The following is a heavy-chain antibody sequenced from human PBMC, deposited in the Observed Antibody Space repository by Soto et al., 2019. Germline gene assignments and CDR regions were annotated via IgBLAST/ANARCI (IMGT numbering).Heavy chain of an antibody. Sequence: GRSLRLSXAVSGFSVSNTYMSWVRQAPGEGLEWISVIYRGRATYYADSVKGRFTISRDDSRNTVYLQMNSLTTEDTAVYFCARDRSDSSRADSFDIWGQGTMVPVSS. J-gene: IGHJ3*02. CDR3: ARDRSDSSRADSFDI. CDR2: IYRGRAT. V-gene: IGHV3-53*01. CDR1: GFSVSNTY. D-gene: IGHD6-6*01.